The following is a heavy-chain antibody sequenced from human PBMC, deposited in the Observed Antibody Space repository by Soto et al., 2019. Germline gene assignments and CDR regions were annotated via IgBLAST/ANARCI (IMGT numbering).Heavy chain of an antibody. CDR3: PRNMDYYYGPGSGNGHGF. V-gene: IGHV1-2*02. CDR2: INPKFGDT. Sequence: QVQLVQSGAEVKKPGDSVRVSCEASGYTFTAYYIHWVRQAPGQGLEWMGWINPKFGDTAYAQDFQGRVSMTRDMSISTVYMELSRLTSDDTAIYYCPRNMDYYYGPGSGNGHGFWGQGTTVTVFS. D-gene: IGHD3-10*01. J-gene: IGHJ6*02. CDR1: GYTFTAYY.